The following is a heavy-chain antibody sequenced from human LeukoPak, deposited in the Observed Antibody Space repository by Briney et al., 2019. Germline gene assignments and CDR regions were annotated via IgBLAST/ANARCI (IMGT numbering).Heavy chain of an antibody. CDR3: ARDRGIAAAGHYYYYGMDV. CDR1: GGSISSGGYY. Sequence: SETLSLTCTVSGGSISSGGYYWSWIRQHPGKGLEWIGYIYYSGSTYYNPFLKSRVTITVDTSKNQFSLKLSSVTAADTAVYYCARDRGIAAAGHYYYYGMDVWGQGTTVTVSS. CDR2: IYYSGST. V-gene: IGHV4-31*03. J-gene: IGHJ6*02. D-gene: IGHD6-13*01.